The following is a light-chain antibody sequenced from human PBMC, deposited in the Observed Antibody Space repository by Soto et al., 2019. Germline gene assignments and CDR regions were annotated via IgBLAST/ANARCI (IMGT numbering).Light chain of an antibody. V-gene: IGLV1-40*01. CDR2: GIT. J-gene: IGLJ1*01. CDR1: GSNLGAGFD. Sequence: QSVLTQPPSVSGAPGQRVTISCTGSGSNLGAGFDVHWYQHLPGTAPKLLIYGITNRPSGVPDRFSGSKSGTSASLAITGLQFEDDADYYCQSYEISLHNYVFGTGTKVTVL. CDR3: QSYEISLHNYV.